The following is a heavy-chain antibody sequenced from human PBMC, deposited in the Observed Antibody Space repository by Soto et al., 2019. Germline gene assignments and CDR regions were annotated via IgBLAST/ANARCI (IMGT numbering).Heavy chain of an antibody. CDR3: VRGPYNYNSRYFDY. V-gene: IGHV4-34*01. CDR1: GGSFSGYF. CDR2: INHSGIT. Sequence: PSETLSLTCTVSGGSFSGYFLTWIRQPPGKGLEWLAEINHSGITNYNPSVESRVSMSVDTSKNQFSLRLYSVTAADTAVYYCVRGPYNYNSRYFDYWGQGTLVTVSS. D-gene: IGHD1-1*01. J-gene: IGHJ4*02.